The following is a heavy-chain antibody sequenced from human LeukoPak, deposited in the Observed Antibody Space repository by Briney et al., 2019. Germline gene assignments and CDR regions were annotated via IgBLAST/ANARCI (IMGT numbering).Heavy chain of an antibody. V-gene: IGHV4-39*07. J-gene: IGHJ6*03. CDR3: ARVRVVAAILDYYYYYYMDV. Sequence: SETLSLTCTVSGGSISSSSYYWGWIRQPPGKGLEWIGSIYYSGSTYYNPSLKSRVTISVDTSKNQFCLKLSCVTAADAAVYYCARVRVVAAILDYYYYYYMDVWGKGTTVTVSS. CDR1: GGSISSSSYY. D-gene: IGHD2-15*01. CDR2: IYYSGST.